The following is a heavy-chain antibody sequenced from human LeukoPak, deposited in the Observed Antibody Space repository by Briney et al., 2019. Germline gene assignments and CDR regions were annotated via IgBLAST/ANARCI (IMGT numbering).Heavy chain of an antibody. CDR2: INSDGSST. CDR3: ARVAAGPYSSGWYYFDY. V-gene: IGHV3-74*01. CDR1: GFTFSSYW. J-gene: IGHJ4*02. Sequence: GGSLRLSCAASGFTFSSYWMHWVRQAPGKGLVWVSRINSDGSSTSYADSVKGRFTISRDNAKNTLYLQMNSLRAEDTAVYYCARVAAGPYSSGWYYFDYWGQGTLVTVSS. D-gene: IGHD6-19*01.